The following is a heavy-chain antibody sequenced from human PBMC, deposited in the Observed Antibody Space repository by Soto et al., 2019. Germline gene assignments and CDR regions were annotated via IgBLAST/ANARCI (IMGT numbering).Heavy chain of an antibody. CDR2: IIPIFGTA. CDR3: AREATYNWNSNPRYYYYYGMDV. V-gene: IGHV1-69*06. J-gene: IGHJ6*02. CDR1: GGTFSSYA. D-gene: IGHD1-7*01. Sequence: GASVKVSCKASGGTFSSYAISWVRQAPGQGLEWMGGIIPIFGTANYAQKFQGRVTITADKSTSTAYMELSSLRSEDTAVYYCAREATYNWNSNPRYYYYYGMDVWGQGTTVTVSS.